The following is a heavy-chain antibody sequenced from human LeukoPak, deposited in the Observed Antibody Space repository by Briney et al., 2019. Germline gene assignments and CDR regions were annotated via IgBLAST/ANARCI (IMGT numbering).Heavy chain of an antibody. CDR2: IYPGDSDT. J-gene: IGHJ4*02. V-gene: IGHV5-51*01. D-gene: IGHD1-26*01. CDR3: ARRLKWELSFDY. Sequence: GESLKISCKGSGYSFTSYWIVWVRQMPGKGLEGMGIIYPGDSDTRYSPSFQGQVTISADKSISTAYLQWSSLKGSDTAMYYCARRLKWELSFDYWGQGTLVTVSS. CDR1: GYSFTSYW.